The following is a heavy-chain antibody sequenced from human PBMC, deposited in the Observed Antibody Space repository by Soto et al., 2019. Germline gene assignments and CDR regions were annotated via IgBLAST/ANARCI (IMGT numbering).Heavy chain of an antibody. Sequence: EVQLVESGGGLVQPGASLKLSCAASGCTLSGSAVHWVRQASGKGLEWVGRIRSKTHNYATDYIASVKGRFTMSRDDSNNTAYLQMNGLKTDDTAVYYCTRSGGSYSFGYWGQGTLVTVSS. D-gene: IGHD1-26*01. CDR1: GCTLSGSA. J-gene: IGHJ4*02. V-gene: IGHV3-73*02. CDR3: TRSGGSYSFGY. CDR2: IRSKTHNYAT.